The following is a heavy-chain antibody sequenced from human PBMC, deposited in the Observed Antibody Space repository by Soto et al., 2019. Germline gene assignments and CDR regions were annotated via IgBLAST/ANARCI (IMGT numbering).Heavy chain of an antibody. J-gene: IGHJ6*01. D-gene: IGHD2-15*01. CDR1: GSIVSSNVAC. V-gene: IGHV6-1*01. Sequence: SQTLSLTCLISGSIVSSNVACCNCIRQSPARGLEWLGRTYYRSKWFLDYAASVQSRMTINPDTSRNQFSLQLNSVTPEDTAVYYCARVHCSGGTCLDGLDVWGQGTTVTVSS. CDR3: ARVHCSGGTCLDGLDV. CDR2: TYYRSKWFL.